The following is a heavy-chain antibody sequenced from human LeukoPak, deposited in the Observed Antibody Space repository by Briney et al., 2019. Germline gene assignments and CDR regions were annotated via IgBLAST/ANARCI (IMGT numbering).Heavy chain of an antibody. Sequence: GGSLRLSCAASGLTFSSYEMNWVRQAPGKGLEWVTYISSSGSTIYYADSVKGRFTISRDNAKNSLYLQMNSLRAEDTAVYYCARESRDYGDYPPLPYGMDVWGQGTTVTVSS. CDR3: ARESRDYGDYPPLPYGMDV. CDR2: ISSSGSTI. J-gene: IGHJ6*02. V-gene: IGHV3-48*03. D-gene: IGHD4-17*01. CDR1: GLTFSSYE.